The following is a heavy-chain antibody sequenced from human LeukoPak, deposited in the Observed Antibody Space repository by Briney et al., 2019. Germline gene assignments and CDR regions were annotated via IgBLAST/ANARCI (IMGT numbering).Heavy chain of an antibody. Sequence: SETLSLTCAVYGGSFSGYYWSWIRQPPGKGLEWIGYIYYSGSTNYNPSLKSRVTISVDTSKNQFSLKLSSVTAADTAVYYCARGLRHNWFDPWGQGTLVTVSS. CDR1: GGSFSGYY. CDR3: ARGLRHNWFDP. D-gene: IGHD3-16*01. J-gene: IGHJ5*02. V-gene: IGHV4-59*08. CDR2: IYYSGST.